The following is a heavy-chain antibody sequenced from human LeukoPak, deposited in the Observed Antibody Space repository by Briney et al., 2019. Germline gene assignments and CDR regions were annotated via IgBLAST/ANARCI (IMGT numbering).Heavy chain of an antibody. CDR3: ARRESTTMVRGGVDY. D-gene: IGHD3-10*01. CDR1: GFTFSSYS. Sequence: GGSLRLSCAASGFTFSSYSMHWVRQTPGKGLEWVSYISSGSTTIYYTDSVKGRFTISRDDAKNSLYLQMNSLRAEDTAVYYCARRESTTMVRGGVDYWGQGTLVTVSS. CDR2: ISSGSTTI. J-gene: IGHJ4*02. V-gene: IGHV3-48*01.